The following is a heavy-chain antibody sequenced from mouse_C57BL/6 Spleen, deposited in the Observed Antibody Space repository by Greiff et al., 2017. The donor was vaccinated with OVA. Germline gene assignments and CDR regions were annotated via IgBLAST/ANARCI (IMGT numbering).Heavy chain of an antibody. J-gene: IGHJ1*03. D-gene: IGHD1-1*01. CDR3: AKEGDYYGSSHSYFDV. CDR1: GFSLTSYG. Sequence: VQLQQSGPGLVQPSQSLSITCTVSGFSLTSYGVHWVRQSPGKGLEWLGVIWRGGSTDYNAAFMSRLSITKDNSKSQVFFKMNSLQADDTAIYYCAKEGDYYGSSHSYFDVWGTGTTVTVSS. CDR2: IWRGGST. V-gene: IGHV2-5*01.